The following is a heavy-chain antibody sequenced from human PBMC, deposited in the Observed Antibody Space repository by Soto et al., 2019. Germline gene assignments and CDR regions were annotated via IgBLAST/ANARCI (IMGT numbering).Heavy chain of an antibody. CDR3: ARHYEKAAGSANWFDP. CDR2: IYYSGST. V-gene: IGHV4-39*01. Sequence: PSETLSLTCTVSGDSITSNSYYWGWIRQPPGKGLERIGSIYYSGSTYYNPSLKSRVTISVDTSKNQFSLKLSSVTAADTAVYYCARHYEKAAGSANWFDPWGQGTLVTVSS. D-gene: IGHD6-13*01. CDR1: GDSITSNSYY. J-gene: IGHJ5*02.